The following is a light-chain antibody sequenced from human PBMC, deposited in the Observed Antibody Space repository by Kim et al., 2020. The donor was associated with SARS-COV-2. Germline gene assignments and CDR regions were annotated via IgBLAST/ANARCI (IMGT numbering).Light chain of an antibody. Sequence: SPGERAPLSCRASQSNSSRYLAWYQQKPGQAPRLLIYGASSRGTGIPDRFSGSGSGTDFTLTISGLEPEDSAVYYCQQYGRSPLTFGGGTKVDIK. CDR2: GAS. CDR3: QQYGRSPLT. CDR1: QSNSSRY. V-gene: IGKV3-20*01. J-gene: IGKJ4*01.